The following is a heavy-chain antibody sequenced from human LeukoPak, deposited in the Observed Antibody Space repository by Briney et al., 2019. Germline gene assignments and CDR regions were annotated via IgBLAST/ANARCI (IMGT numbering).Heavy chain of an antibody. CDR3: AKDAAANVDYPYYFDY. D-gene: IGHD4-11*01. J-gene: IGHJ4*02. CDR1: GFTVSSNY. CDR2: IYSGGST. Sequence: GGSLRLSCAASGFTVSSNYMSWVRQAPGKGLEWVSVIYSGGSTYCADSVKGRFTISRDNSRTTLYLLMNSLRAEDTAVYYCAKDAAANVDYPYYFDYWGQGALVTVSS. V-gene: IGHV3-53*01.